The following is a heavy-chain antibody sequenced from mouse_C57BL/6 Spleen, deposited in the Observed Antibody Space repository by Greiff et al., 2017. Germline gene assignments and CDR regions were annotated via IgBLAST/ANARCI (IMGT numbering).Heavy chain of an antibody. CDR2: INPNNGGT. CDR1: GYTFTDYN. Sequence: EVKLMESGPELVKPGASVKIPCKASGYTFTDYNMDWVKQSHGKSLEWIGDINPNNGGTIYNQKFKGKATLTVDKSSSTAYMELRSLTSEDTAVYYCARPYSGGYYFDYWGQGTTLTVSS. J-gene: IGHJ2*01. CDR3: ARPYSGGYYFDY. D-gene: IGHD3-1*01. V-gene: IGHV1-18*01.